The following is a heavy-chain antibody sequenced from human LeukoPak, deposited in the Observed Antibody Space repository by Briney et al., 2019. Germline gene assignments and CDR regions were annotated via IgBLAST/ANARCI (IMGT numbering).Heavy chain of an antibody. CDR2: IYHSGST. D-gene: IGHD3-3*01. V-gene: IGHV4-38-2*02. CDR1: GYSIYSGYY. CDR3: ARVGEYDFWSGHDETLFDY. Sequence: PSETLSLTCNISGYSIYSGYYWGWIRQPPGEGLEWIGSIYHSGSTYYNPPLKSRVTISVDTAKNQFSLRLSSVTAADTAVYYCARVGEYDFWSGHDETLFDYWGQGTLVTVSS. J-gene: IGHJ4*02.